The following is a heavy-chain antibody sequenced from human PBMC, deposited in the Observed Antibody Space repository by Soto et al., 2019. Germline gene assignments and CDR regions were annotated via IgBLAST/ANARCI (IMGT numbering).Heavy chain of an antibody. V-gene: IGHV1-18*01. J-gene: IGHJ6*02. Sequence: GASVKVSCKASGYTFTSYGVNWVRQAPGQGLEWMGWIRSYNNSTNYAQKLQGRVTMTTDTSTNTAYMELRGLRSDDTAVYYCARAIMVRGVNYYGMDVWGQGTTVTVS. D-gene: IGHD3-10*01. CDR3: ARAIMVRGVNYYGMDV. CDR1: GYTFTSYG. CDR2: IRSYNNST.